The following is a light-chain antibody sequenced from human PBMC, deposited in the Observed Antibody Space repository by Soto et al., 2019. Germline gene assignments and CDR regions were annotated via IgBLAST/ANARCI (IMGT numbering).Light chain of an antibody. J-gene: IGKJ5*01. CDR1: QSINRD. V-gene: IGKV3D-15*01. Sequence: IVMTQSPATLSVSPGEIATLSSMASQSINRDLAWYVQKPGQAPRRVIYGASTWGTGVPPRFTGSGSGTEFTLTISSLQSEDFAVYYCQQYNSWPITFGQGTRLEIK. CDR2: GAS. CDR3: QQYNSWPIT.